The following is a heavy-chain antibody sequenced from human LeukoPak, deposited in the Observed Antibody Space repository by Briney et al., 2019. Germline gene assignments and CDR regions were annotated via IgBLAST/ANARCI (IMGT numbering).Heavy chain of an antibody. Sequence: PGGSLRLSCAGSGFTFSSYWMHRVRQAPGKGLVWVSRITNDGSTTSYADSVKGRFTISRDNAKNTLYLQMNSLRAEDTAVYYCASQYCGSTSCYGFDAFDIWGQGTKVTVSS. CDR1: GFTFSSYW. J-gene: IGHJ3*02. CDR3: ASQYCGSTSCYGFDAFDI. D-gene: IGHD2-2*01. CDR2: ITNDGSTT. V-gene: IGHV3-74*01.